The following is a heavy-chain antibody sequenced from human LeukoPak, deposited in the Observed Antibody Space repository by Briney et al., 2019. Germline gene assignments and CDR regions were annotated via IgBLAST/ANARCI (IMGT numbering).Heavy chain of an antibody. J-gene: IGHJ6*02. CDR3: ARVWGNYDYVWGSFHYYYGMDV. CDR1: GYTSTSYG. Sequence: ASVKVSCKASGYTSTSYGISWVRQAPGQGLEWMGWISAYNGNTNYAQKLQGRVTMTTDTSTSTAYMELRSLRSDDTAVYYCARVWGNYDYVWGSFHYYYGMDVWGQGTTVTVSS. D-gene: IGHD3-16*01. V-gene: IGHV1-18*01. CDR2: ISAYNGNT.